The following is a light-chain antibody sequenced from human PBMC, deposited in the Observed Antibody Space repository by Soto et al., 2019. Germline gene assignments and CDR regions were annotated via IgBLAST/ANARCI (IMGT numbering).Light chain of an antibody. V-gene: IGKV3-20*01. J-gene: IGKJ1*01. CDR1: QSFSSSF. CDR3: QQYGSSSWT. Sequence: EIVLTQSPGTLSLSPGERATLSCRASQSFSSSFLAWYQQKPGQAPRLLIYGASSRATGIPDRFSGSGSGTDFSLTISRLEPEDFAVYYCQQYGSSSWTFGQGTKGEIK. CDR2: GAS.